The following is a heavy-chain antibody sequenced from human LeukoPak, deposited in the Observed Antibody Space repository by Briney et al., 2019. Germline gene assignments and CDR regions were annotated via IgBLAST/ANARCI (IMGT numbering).Heavy chain of an antibody. CDR1: GFTFSTYG. V-gene: IGHV3-30*18. J-gene: IGHJ4*02. Sequence: GRSLGLSCAASGFTFSTYGIHWVRQAPGKGLEWVAVISYDGSNKYYADSVKGRFTISRDNSKNTLFLQMNSLGPEDTAVYYCAKARTYYYDSSRYYLDFWGQGTLVTVSS. D-gene: IGHD3-22*01. CDR2: ISYDGSNK. CDR3: AKARTYYYDSSRYYLDF.